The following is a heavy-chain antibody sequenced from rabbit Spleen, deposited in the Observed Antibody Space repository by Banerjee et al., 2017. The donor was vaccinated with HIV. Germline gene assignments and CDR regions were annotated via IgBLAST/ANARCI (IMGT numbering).Heavy chain of an antibody. CDR2: INAVTGKA. CDR1: GFSFSNKAV. D-gene: IGHD8-1*01. CDR3: ARDTASSFSSYGMDL. V-gene: IGHV1S45*01. J-gene: IGHJ6*01. Sequence: QEQLVESGGGLVRPEGSLKLSCTASGFSFSNKAVMCWVRQAPGKGLQWIACINAVTGKAVYATWAKGRFTISKTSSTTVTLQMTSLTVADTATYFCARDTASSFSSYGMDLWAQGPWSPS.